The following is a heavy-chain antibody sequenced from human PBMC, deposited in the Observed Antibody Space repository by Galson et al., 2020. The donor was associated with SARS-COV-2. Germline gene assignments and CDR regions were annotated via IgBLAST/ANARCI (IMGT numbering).Heavy chain of an antibody. Sequence: ASETLSLTCTVYGGSISSSNYYWGWLRQPPGKGLEWIGSIYYSGSTYYTPTLQSRITKPVDTSKNQFSLKLSSVTAADTAVYYCATEVVTMVRGVIKEVYYGMDVWGQGTTVTVSS. CDR2: IYYSGST. CDR3: ATEVVTMVRGVIKEVYYGMDV. D-gene: IGHD3-10*01. V-gene: IGHV4-39*01. J-gene: IGHJ6*02. CDR1: GGSISSSNYY.